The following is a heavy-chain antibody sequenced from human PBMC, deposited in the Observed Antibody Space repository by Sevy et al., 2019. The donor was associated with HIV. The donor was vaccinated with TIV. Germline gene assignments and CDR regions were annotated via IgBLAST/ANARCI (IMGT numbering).Heavy chain of an antibody. Sequence: GGSLRLSCAASGFTFSSYEMNWVRQAPGEGPEWVSSITSSAANKYYSDSVKGRFTISRDNAKNSLFLQMNSLRAEDTAVYYCVRDLPPSATTVAHFHYWGQGTLVTVSS. CDR3: VRDLPPSATTVAHFHY. D-gene: IGHD4-17*01. V-gene: IGHV3-48*03. CDR2: ITSSAANK. CDR1: GFTFSSYE. J-gene: IGHJ4*02.